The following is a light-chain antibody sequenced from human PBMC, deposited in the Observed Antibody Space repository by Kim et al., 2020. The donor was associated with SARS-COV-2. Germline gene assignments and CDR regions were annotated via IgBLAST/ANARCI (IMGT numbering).Light chain of an antibody. J-gene: IGKJ4*01. Sequence: EIVMTQSPATLSVSPGERATLSCRASQSVSSNLAWYQQKPGQAPRLPIYGASTRATGIPARFSGSGSGTEFTLTISSLQSEDFAVYYCQQYNNWPLTFGGGTKVEI. CDR1: QSVSSN. CDR3: QQYNNWPLT. CDR2: GAS. V-gene: IGKV3-15*01.